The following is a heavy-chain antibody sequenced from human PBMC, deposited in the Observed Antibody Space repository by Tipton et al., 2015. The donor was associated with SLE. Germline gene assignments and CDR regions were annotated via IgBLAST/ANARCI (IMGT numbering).Heavy chain of an antibody. J-gene: IGHJ5*02. CDR2: ISRSSSYI. D-gene: IGHD7-27*01. CDR3: ARDSWGDWFDP. Sequence: GSLRLSCEASGFTVSSSYMSWVRQAPGKGLEWVSSISRSSSYIYYADSVKGRFTISRDNAKNPLYLQMNSLRAEDTAVYYCARDSWGDWFDPWGQGTLVTVSS. CDR1: GFTVSSSY. V-gene: IGHV3-21*03.